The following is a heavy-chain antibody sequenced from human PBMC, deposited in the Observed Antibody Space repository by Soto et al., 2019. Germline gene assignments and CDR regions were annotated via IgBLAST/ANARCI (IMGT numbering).Heavy chain of an antibody. J-gene: IGHJ4*02. CDR2: IYNSGST. V-gene: IGHV4-59*01. D-gene: IGHD6-13*01. Sequence: PSETLSLTCTASGGSISSFYWSWIRQPPGKGLEWIGYIYNSGSTNYNPSLKSRVTISVDTSKNQFSLKLSSVTAADTAVYYCASSTPRLAAAGFVYWGQGTLVTVSS. CDR3: ASSTPRLAAAGFVY. CDR1: GGSISSFY.